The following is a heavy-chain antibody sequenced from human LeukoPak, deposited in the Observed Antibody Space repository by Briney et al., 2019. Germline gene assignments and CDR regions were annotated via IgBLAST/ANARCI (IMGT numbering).Heavy chain of an antibody. J-gene: IGHJ6*02. Sequence: GGSLRLSCAASGFTFNSYAMHWVRQAPGKGLEWVAVISYDGSNKYYADSVKGRFTISRDNSKNTLYLQMNSLRAEDTAVYYCAREPPLVHYYYYGMDVWGQGTTVTVSS. CDR2: ISYDGSNK. D-gene: IGHD6-6*01. CDR1: GFTFNSYA. CDR3: AREPPLVHYYYYGMDV. V-gene: IGHV3-30-3*01.